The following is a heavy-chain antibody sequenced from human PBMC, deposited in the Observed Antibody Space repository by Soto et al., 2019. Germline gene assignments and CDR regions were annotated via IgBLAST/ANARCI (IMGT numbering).Heavy chain of an antibody. D-gene: IGHD3-3*01. Sequence: GGSLRLSCAASGFTFSSYAMSWVRQAPGKGLEWVSAISGSGGSTYYADSVKGRFTISRDNSKNTLYLQMNSLRAEDTVVYYCAKRAGGGIRFLEWSYYYYYYMDVWGKGTTVTVSS. CDR1: GFTFSSYA. CDR2: ISGSGGST. CDR3: AKRAGGGIRFLEWSYYYYYYMDV. J-gene: IGHJ6*03. V-gene: IGHV3-23*01.